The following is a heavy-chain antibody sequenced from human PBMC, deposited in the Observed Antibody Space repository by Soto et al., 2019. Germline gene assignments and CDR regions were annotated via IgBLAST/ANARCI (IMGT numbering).Heavy chain of an antibody. J-gene: IGHJ6*02. CDR2: IYHSGST. D-gene: IGHD6-13*01. Sequence: AETLSLKCASSGGSTSSGNYSWSWIRQPPGRGLEWIGYIYHSGSTNYNPSLKSRVTISVDTSKNQFSLKLSSVTAADTAVYYCAREQLGDYYYGMDVWGQGTTVTVSS. V-gene: IGHV4-61*01. CDR3: AREQLGDYYYGMDV. CDR1: GGSTSSGNYS.